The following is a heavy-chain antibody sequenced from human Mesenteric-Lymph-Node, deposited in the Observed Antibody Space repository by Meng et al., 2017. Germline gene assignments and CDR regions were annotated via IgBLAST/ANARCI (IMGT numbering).Heavy chain of an antibody. Sequence: GGSLRLSCAASGLSFSSQWMHWVRQAPGKGLVWVSRINSDGSTTGYADSVKGRFTISRDNAKNTLYLQMNSLRAEDTAVYYCAGQQLALWGQGTRVTVDS. D-gene: IGHD6-13*01. CDR2: INSDGSTT. V-gene: IGHV3-74*01. J-gene: IGHJ4*02. CDR1: GLSFSSQW. CDR3: AGQQLAL.